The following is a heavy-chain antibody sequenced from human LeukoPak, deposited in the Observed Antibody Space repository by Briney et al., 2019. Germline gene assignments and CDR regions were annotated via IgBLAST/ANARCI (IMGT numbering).Heavy chain of an antibody. CDR3: AKRGVVIRVILVGFHKEAYYFDS. CDR2: ISSSGSTI. D-gene: IGHD3-22*01. V-gene: IGHV3-11*01. CDR1: GFTFSDYY. Sequence: AGGSLRLSCAASGFTFSDYYMSWIRQAPGKGLEWVSYISSSGSTIYYADSVKGRFTISRDNAKNSLYLQMNSLRAEDTAVYFCAKRGVVIRVILVGFHKEAYYFDSWGQGALVTVSS. J-gene: IGHJ4*02.